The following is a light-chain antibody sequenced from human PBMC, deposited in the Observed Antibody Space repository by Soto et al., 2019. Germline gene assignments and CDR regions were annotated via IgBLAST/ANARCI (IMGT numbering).Light chain of an antibody. CDR1: SSDVGDYNY. Sequence: QSALTQPASMSGSPGQSIAISCTGSSSDVGDYNYVSWYQQHPGNAPKLIIYDLSNRPSGVSNRFSGSKSGNTASLTISGLQAEDEGDYYCSSYTSSSTVVFGGGTKLTVL. V-gene: IGLV2-14*01. CDR2: DLS. CDR3: SSYTSSSTVV. J-gene: IGLJ2*01.